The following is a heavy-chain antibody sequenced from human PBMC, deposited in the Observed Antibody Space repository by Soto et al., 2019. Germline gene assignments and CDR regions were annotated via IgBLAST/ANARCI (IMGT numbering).Heavy chain of an antibody. CDR1: GFTFGDYA. D-gene: IGHD3-16*02. V-gene: IGHV3-49*03. CDR2: IRSKAYGGTT. Sequence: PGGSLRLSCTASGFTFGDYAMSWFRQAPGKGLEWVGFIRSKAYGGTTEYAASVKGRFTISRDDSKSIAYLQMNSLKTEDTAVYYCTRDNKWPPNIWGSYRQYYFDYWGQGTLVTVSS. J-gene: IGHJ4*02. CDR3: TRDNKWPPNIWGSYRQYYFDY.